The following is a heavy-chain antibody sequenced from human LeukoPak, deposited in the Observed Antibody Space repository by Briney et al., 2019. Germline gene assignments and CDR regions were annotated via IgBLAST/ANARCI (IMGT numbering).Heavy chain of an antibody. D-gene: IGHD6-13*01. CDR3: ARDFDRGEETGIAAAAAVY. Sequence: ASVKVSCKASGYTFTSYDINWVRQATGQGLEWMGWMNPNSGGTNYAQKFQGRVTMTRDTSISTAYMELSRLRSDDTAVYYCARDFDRGEETGIAAAAAVYWGQGTLVTVSS. V-gene: IGHV1-2*02. CDR2: MNPNSGGT. CDR1: GYTFTSYD. J-gene: IGHJ4*02.